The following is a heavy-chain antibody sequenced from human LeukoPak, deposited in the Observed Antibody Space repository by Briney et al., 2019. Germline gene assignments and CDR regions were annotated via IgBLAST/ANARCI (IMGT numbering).Heavy chain of an antibody. CDR3: ARGGQAVPGQRFDS. V-gene: IGHV5-51*07. D-gene: IGHD6-19*01. Sequence: KSGESLKISCKSSGYRFTNYWIAWVHQLPGKGLEWMGIIYPADSRTRYIPSFQGLVTISADKSINTAYLQWSRLGTSDTAVYFCARGGQAVPGQRFDSWGQGTLLTVSS. J-gene: IGHJ4*02. CDR1: GYRFTNYW. CDR2: IYPADSRT.